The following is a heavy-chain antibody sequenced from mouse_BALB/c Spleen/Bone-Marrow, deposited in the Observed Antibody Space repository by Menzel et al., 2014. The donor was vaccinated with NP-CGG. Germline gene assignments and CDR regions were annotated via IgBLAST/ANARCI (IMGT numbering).Heavy chain of an antibody. CDR2: IDSANGFA. CDR3: ARAYYGNYPYVMDY. D-gene: IGHD2-10*01. J-gene: IGHJ4*01. V-gene: IGHV14-3*02. Sequence: EVQLQQSGAELVKPGASVKLSCTASGFNIKDTYIHWVNQRPEQGLEWIGRIDSANGFAKYDPKFQGKATITADTSSNTAYLHLSSLTSEDTAVYYCARAYYGNYPYVMDYWGQGTSVTVSS. CDR1: GFNIKDTY.